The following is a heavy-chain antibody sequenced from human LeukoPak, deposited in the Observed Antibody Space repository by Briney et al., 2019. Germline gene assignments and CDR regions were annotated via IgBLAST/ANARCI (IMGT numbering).Heavy chain of an antibody. CDR1: GFTFTNYA. Sequence: GGSLRLSCAASGFTFTNYAMSWVRQAPGKGLEWVSGITGSGATTYYADSVKGRFTISRDNSRNTVYLQMNNLRAEDTALYYCASRPQDEIYYAVFDYWGPGTLVTVSS. CDR2: ITGSGATT. CDR3: ASRPQDEIYYAVFDY. V-gene: IGHV3-23*01. D-gene: IGHD1-26*01. J-gene: IGHJ4*02.